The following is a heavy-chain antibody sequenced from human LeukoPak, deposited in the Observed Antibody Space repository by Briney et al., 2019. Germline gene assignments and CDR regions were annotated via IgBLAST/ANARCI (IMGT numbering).Heavy chain of an antibody. Sequence: PGGSLRLSCAASGFTFSSYWMSWVRQAPGKGLEWVANIKQDGSEKYYVDSVKGRFTISRDNAKNSLYLQMNSLRAEDTAVYYCARDPRCSSTSCYDYYYYMDVWGKGTTVTVSS. CDR1: GFTFSSYW. J-gene: IGHJ6*03. D-gene: IGHD2-2*01. CDR3: ARDPRCSSTSCYDYYYYMDV. CDR2: IKQDGSEK. V-gene: IGHV3-7*01.